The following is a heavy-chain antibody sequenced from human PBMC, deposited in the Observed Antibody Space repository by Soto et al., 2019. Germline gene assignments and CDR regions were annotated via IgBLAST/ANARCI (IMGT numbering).Heavy chain of an antibody. V-gene: IGHV6-1*01. Sequence: SQTLSLTCAISGDSVSSNSATLNWIRQSPSRGLEWLGRTYYRSKWYGDYAVSVKSRITINPDTSKNQFSLQLNSVTPEDTAVYYCARELSKAVAGTYYYYYGMDVWGQGTTVTVSS. CDR3: ARELSKAVAGTYYYYYGMDV. CDR2: TYYRSKWYG. D-gene: IGHD6-19*01. J-gene: IGHJ6*02. CDR1: GDSVSSNSAT.